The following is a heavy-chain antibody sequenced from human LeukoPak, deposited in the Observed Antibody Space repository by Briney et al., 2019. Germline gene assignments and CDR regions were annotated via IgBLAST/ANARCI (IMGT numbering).Heavy chain of an antibody. Sequence: SETLSLTCTVSGGSINSYYWSWIRQPPGKGLEWIGYIYYSGSTNYNPSLKSRVTISVETSKNQFSLKLSSVTAADTAVYYCASYVDTSFGYWGQGTLVTVSS. CDR1: GGSINSYY. J-gene: IGHJ4*02. D-gene: IGHD5-18*01. CDR2: IYYSGST. V-gene: IGHV4-59*01. CDR3: ASYVDTSFGY.